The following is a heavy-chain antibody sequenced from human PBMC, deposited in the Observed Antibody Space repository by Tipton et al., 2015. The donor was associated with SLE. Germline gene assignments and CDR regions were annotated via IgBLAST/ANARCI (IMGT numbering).Heavy chain of an antibody. CDR2: IDHSGST. CDR3: ARQLGWGDPFAFDY. CDR1: GGSISSYY. Sequence: TLSLTCTVSGGSISSYYWSWIRQFPGKGLEWLGYIDHSGSTKCNPSLRSRVTISVDTSKNLFSLNLSSVTAADTAVHYCARQLGWGDPFAFDYWDQGTLVTVSS. D-gene: IGHD2-21*02. J-gene: IGHJ4*02. V-gene: IGHV4-59*08.